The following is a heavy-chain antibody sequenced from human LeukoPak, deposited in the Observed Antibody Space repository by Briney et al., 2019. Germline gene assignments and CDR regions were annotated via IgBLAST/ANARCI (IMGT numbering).Heavy chain of an antibody. V-gene: IGHV2-5*01. CDR1: GFALSTSGVG. Sequence: SGPTLVNPTQTLTLTCTFSGFALSTSGVGVGWIRHPPGKALEWLALIYWNDDKRYSPSLKSRLTIPKDTSKNRVVLTMTNMDPVDTATYYCAHTGSPVRYCSSTSCHNYFDYWGQGTLVTVSS. CDR2: IYWNDDK. D-gene: IGHD2-2*02. CDR3: AHTGSPVRYCSSTSCHNYFDY. J-gene: IGHJ4*02.